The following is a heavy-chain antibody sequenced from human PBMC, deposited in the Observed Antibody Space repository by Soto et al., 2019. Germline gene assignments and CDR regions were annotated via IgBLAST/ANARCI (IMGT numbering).Heavy chain of an antibody. V-gene: IGHV4-30-2*01. Sequence: QLQLQESGSGLVKPSQTLSLTCAVSGGSISSGGYSWGWSRQPPGKGLEWIGYTSHGGSSYYNPALKRRVTISVDRSKNQCSLKLSSVTAADTAVYYCARFPSPWGQGTLVTVSS. CDR1: GGSISSGGYS. J-gene: IGHJ5*02. CDR2: TSHGGSS. CDR3: ARFPSP.